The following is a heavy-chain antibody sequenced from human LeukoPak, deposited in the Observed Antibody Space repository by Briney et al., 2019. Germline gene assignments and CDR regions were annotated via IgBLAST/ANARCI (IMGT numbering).Heavy chain of an antibody. Sequence: GGSLRLSCAASGLTFSTYSMNWVRQAPGKGLEWVSSISSSSSYIYYADSVKGRFTISRDNAKNSLYLQMNSLRADHRAVYYCARGYCSGGSCWDYFDYWGQGTLVTVSS. CDR3: ARGYCSGGSCWDYFDY. CDR2: ISSSSSYI. D-gene: IGHD2-15*01. CDR1: GLTFSTYS. J-gene: IGHJ4*02. V-gene: IGHV3-21*01.